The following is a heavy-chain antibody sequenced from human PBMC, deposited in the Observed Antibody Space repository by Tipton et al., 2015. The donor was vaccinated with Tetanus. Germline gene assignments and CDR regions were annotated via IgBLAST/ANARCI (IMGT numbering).Heavy chain of an antibody. D-gene: IGHD6-6*01. Sequence: SLRLSCAASGFTFSSYWMSWVRQAPGKGLEWVGNIREDGSEKNYVDSVKGRFTISRDNAKNSLYLQMNSLRVEDTAVYYCARGRLLLDYWGQGTLVTVSS. J-gene: IGHJ4*02. CDR1: GFTFSSYW. V-gene: IGHV3-7*01. CDR3: ARGRLLLDY. CDR2: IREDGSEK.